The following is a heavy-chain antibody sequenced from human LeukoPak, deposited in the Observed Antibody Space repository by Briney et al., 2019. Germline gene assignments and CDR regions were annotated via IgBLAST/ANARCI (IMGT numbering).Heavy chain of an antibody. Sequence: NPSETLSLTCTVSCGSISSYYWSWIRQPPGKGLEWIGYIYYSGSTNYNPSLKSRVTISVDTSKNQFSLKLSSVTAADTAVYYCARGYPGGSWYFDYLGQGTLVTVSS. J-gene: IGHJ4*02. CDR3: ARGYPGGSWYFDY. CDR1: CGSISSYY. D-gene: IGHD2-15*01. V-gene: IGHV4-59*01. CDR2: IYYSGST.